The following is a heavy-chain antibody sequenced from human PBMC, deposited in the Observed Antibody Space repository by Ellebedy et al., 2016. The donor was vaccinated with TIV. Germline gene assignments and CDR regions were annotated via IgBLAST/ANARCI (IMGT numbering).Heavy chain of an antibody. J-gene: IGHJ5*01. V-gene: IGHV3-7*01. CDR2: IYQDGSDQ. D-gene: IGHD4-17*01. CDR3: ARRGSYGDYAVQINNWFDS. CDR1: GFSFRSYW. Sequence: GESLKISCAASGFSFRSYWMSWVRQAPGKGLEWVANIYQDGSDQNYVDSVKGRFTIARDNANNLLFLQMNSLRAEDTAVYYCARRGSYGDYAVQINNWFDSWGQGTLVTV.